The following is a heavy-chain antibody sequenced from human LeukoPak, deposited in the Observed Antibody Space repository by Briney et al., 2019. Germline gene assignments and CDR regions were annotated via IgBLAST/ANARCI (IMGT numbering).Heavy chain of an antibody. J-gene: IGHJ6*03. V-gene: IGHV3-21*01. CDR2: ITSSSSYI. D-gene: IGHD6-19*01. CDR1: GFTFSSYT. Sequence: GWSLRLSCAASGFTFSSYTMNWGRQAPRKGVEWVSSITSSSSYITYADSVKGRFTISRDNAKNSLYLQMDSLTTQDPAGYNWARGRLAVAGTHVPSNWGPPLYYTAGWGKGTTLTV. CDR3: ARGRLAVAGTHVPSNWGPPLYYTAG.